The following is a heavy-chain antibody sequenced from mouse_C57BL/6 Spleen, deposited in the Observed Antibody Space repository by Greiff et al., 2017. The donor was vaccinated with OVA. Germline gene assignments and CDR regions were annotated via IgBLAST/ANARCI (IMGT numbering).Heavy chain of an antibody. Sequence: VQLQESGAELVKPGASVKISCKASGYAFSSYWMNWVKQRPGKGLEWIGQIYPGDGDTNYNGKFKGKATLTADKSSSTAYMQLSSLTSEDSAVYFCARGADEGYFDVWGTGTTVTVSS. CDR2: IYPGDGDT. V-gene: IGHV1-80*01. CDR3: ARGADEGYFDV. J-gene: IGHJ1*03. CDR1: GYAFSSYW.